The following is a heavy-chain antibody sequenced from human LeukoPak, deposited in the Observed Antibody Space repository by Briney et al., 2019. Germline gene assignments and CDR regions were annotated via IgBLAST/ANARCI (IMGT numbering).Heavy chain of an antibody. Sequence: ASVKVSCKASGGTFSSYAISWVRQAPGQGLEWMGGIIPIFGTANYAQKFQGRVTITADESTNTIYMELSSLRSEDTAIYYCAREWGHDSSGYYYAYWGQGTLVTVSS. D-gene: IGHD3-22*01. CDR1: GGTFSSYA. J-gene: IGHJ4*02. CDR2: IIPIFGTA. V-gene: IGHV1-69*13. CDR3: AREWGHDSSGYYYAY.